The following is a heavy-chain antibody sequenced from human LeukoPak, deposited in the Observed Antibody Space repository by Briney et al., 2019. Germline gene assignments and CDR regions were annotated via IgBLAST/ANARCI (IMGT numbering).Heavy chain of an antibody. CDR3: ARSEGSVLYCSGGSCYPVYFDY. CDR1: GGTFSSYA. D-gene: IGHD2-15*01. V-gene: IGHV1-69*13. Sequence: GASVKVSCKASGGTFSSYAISWVRQAPGQGLEWMGGIIPIFGTANYAQKFQGRVTITADESTSTAYMELSSLRSEDTAVYYCARSEGSVLYCSGGSCYPVYFDYRGQGTLVTVSS. CDR2: IIPIFGTA. J-gene: IGHJ4*02.